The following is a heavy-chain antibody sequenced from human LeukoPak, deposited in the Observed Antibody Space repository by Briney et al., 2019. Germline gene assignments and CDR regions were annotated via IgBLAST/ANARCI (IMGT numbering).Heavy chain of an antibody. CDR2: IRSKAYGGTT. Sequence: GGSLRLSCAASGFTFSSYAMSWFRQAPGKGLEWVGFIRSKAYGGTTEYAASVKGRFTISRDDSKSIAYLQMNSLKTEDTAVYYCTRAVAAAGTDDAFDIWGQGTMVTVSS. V-gene: IGHV3-49*03. CDR3: TRAVAAAGTDDAFDI. CDR1: GFTFSSYA. J-gene: IGHJ3*02. D-gene: IGHD6-13*01.